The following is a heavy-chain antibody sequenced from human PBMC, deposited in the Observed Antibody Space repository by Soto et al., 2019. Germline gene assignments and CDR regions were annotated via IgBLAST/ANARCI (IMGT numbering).Heavy chain of an antibody. CDR2: INHVGAT. Sequence: PSETLSLTCAVSGGCIISKDWWAWIRPSPEKGLEWIGKINHVGATYYNPSLKSRVTMSVDTSQNQFSLRLISVTAADTAMYFCVRIRYQLPSSVLWLDPWGQGTPLTVSS. V-gene: IGHV4-28*01. D-gene: IGHD3-16*01. J-gene: IGHJ5*02. CDR3: VRIRYQLPSSVLWLDP. CDR1: GGCIISKDW.